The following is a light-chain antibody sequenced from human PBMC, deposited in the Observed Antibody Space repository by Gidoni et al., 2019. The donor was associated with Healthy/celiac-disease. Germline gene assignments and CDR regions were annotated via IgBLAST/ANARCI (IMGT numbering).Light chain of an antibody. CDR1: QSVSSY. V-gene: IGKV3-11*01. Sequence: IVLPQSPATLSLSPGESATLSCRASQSVSSYLAWYQQKPGQAPRLLIYDASNRATGIPARFSGSGSGTDFTLTISSLEPEDFAVYYCQQRSNWPLTFGGGTKVEIK. J-gene: IGKJ4*01. CDR3: QQRSNWPLT. CDR2: DAS.